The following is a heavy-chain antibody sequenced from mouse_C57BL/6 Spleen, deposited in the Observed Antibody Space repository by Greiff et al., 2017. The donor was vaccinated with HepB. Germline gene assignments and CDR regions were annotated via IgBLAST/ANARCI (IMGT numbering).Heavy chain of an antibody. CDR3: ARGYYYGSSYGWFAY. J-gene: IGHJ3*01. V-gene: IGHV1-82*01. CDR1: GYAFSSSW. CDR2: IYPGDGDT. Sequence: VKLVESGPELVKPGASVKISCKASGYAFSSSWMNWVKQRPGKGLEWIGRIYPGDGDTNYNGKFKGKATLTADKSSSTAYMQLSSLTSEDSAVYFCARGYYYGSSYGWFAYWGQGTLVTVSA. D-gene: IGHD1-1*01.